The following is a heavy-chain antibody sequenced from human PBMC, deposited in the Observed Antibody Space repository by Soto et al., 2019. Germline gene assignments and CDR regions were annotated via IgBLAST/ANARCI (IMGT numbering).Heavy chain of an antibody. D-gene: IGHD2-21*02. CDR1: GYSFTSYW. J-gene: IGHJ3*02. CDR2: IYPGDSGT. CDR3: ASPYCGGDCPDAFDI. V-gene: IGHV5-51*01. Sequence: GESLKISCKGSGYSFTSYWIGWVRQMPGKGLEWMGIIYPGDSGTRYSPSFQGQVTISADKSISTAYLQWSSLKASDTAMYYCASPYCGGDCPDAFDIWGQGTMVTVSS.